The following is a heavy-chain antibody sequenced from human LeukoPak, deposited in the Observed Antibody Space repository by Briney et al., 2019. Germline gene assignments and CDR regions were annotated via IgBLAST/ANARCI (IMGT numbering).Heavy chain of an antibody. CDR3: ARSLDGDYRVGAFDI. CDR2: ISAYNGNT. D-gene: IGHD4-17*01. Sequence: ASVKVSCKASGYTLTNYAISWVRQAPGQGLEWMGWISAYNGNTNYAQKLQGRVTMTTDTSTSTAYMELRSLRSDDTAVYYCARSLDGDYRVGAFDIWGQGTMVTVSS. CDR1: GYTLTNYA. J-gene: IGHJ3*02. V-gene: IGHV1-18*01.